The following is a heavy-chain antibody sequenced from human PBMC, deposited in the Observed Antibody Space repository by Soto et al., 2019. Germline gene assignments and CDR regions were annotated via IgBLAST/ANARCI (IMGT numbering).Heavy chain of an antibody. CDR3: ARDRVGEIMYFDY. Sequence: AAVKVSCLACVCTFSSYAISWVRLAPGEGLEWMGGIITIFGTANYAQTFQGSVTITADESTSTAYMELSSLRSEDTAVYYCARDRVGEIMYFDYWGQGTLVTVSS. CDR1: VCTFSSYA. J-gene: IGHJ4*02. D-gene: IGHD3-3*01. V-gene: IGHV1-69*13. CDR2: IITIFGTA.